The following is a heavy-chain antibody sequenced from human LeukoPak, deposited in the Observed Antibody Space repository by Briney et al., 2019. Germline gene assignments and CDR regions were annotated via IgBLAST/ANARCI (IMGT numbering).Heavy chain of an antibody. V-gene: IGHV3-30*18. CDR3: AKDLRTTDHDACDI. D-gene: IGHD4-17*01. Sequence: GGSPRLSCAASGFTFSSYGMHWVRQAPGKGLEWVAIISYDGNNKYYADSVKGRFTISRDNSKKTLYLQMNSVRAEDTAVYYCAKDLRTTDHDACDIWGQGTMVTVSS. CDR1: GFTFSSYG. J-gene: IGHJ3*02. CDR2: ISYDGNNK.